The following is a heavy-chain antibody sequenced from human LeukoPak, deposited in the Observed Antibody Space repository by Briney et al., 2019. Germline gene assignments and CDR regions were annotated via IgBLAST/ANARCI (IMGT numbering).Heavy chain of an antibody. CDR1: GYTFTGYY. CDR3: ARVTGKWLKQNFDY. D-gene: IGHD3-22*01. J-gene: IGHJ4*02. Sequence: GASVKVSCKASGYTFTGYYMHWVRQAPGQGLEWMGWINPNSGGTNYAQKFQGRVTMTRDTSISTAYMELSRLRSDDTAVYYCARVTGKWLKQNFDYWGQGTLVTVSS. CDR2: INPNSGGT. V-gene: IGHV1-2*02.